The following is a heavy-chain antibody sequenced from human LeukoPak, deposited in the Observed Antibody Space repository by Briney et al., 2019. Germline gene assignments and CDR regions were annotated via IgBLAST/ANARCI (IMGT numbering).Heavy chain of an antibody. CDR1: GGSISSYY. CDR2: IYYSGST. V-gene: IGHV4-39*01. Sequence: SETLSLTCTVSGGSISSYYWGGIRNPPGKGLKGMGSIYYSGSTYYNPSLKSRVTISVDTSKNQFSLKLSSVTAADTAVYYCARLVRNGYCSSTSCYNYFDYWGQGTLVTVSS. J-gene: IGHJ4*02. CDR3: ARLVRNGYCSSTSCYNYFDY. D-gene: IGHD2-2*02.